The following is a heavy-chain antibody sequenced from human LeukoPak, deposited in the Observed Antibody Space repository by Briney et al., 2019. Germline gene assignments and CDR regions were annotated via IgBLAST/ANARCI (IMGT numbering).Heavy chain of an antibody. CDR3: ARVSSVGSNCDY. CDR1: GYTFTNFG. J-gene: IGHJ4*02. V-gene: IGHV1-18*01. CDR2: ISAYNGNT. D-gene: IGHD2-8*01. Sequence: ASVKVSCKASGYTFTNFGVTWVRQAPGQGLEWMGWISAYNGNTNYAQNLQGRVTMTTDTSTTTAYMEVRSLTSDDTAVYYCARVSSVGSNCDYWAREPWSPSPQ.